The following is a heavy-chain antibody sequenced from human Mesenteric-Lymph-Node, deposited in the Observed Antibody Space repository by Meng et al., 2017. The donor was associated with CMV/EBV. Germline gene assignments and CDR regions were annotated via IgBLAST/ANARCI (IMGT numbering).Heavy chain of an antibody. V-gene: IGHV1-8*02. J-gene: IGHJ4*02. CDR1: GYTFTSYD. D-gene: IGHD6-6*01. CDR2: MNPNSGNT. Sequence: ASVKVSCKASGYTFTSYDINWVRQATGQGLEWMGWMNPNSGNTNYAQKFQGRVTLTRDTSTSTVYMELSSLISEDTAVYYCARRSSSSTHLDYWGQGTLVTVSS. CDR3: ARRSSSSTHLDY.